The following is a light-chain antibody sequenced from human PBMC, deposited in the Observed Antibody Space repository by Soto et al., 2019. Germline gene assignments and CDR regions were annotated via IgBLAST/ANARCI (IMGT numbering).Light chain of an antibody. CDR2: DAS. V-gene: IGKV3-20*01. CDR3: QQYGSSLT. J-gene: IGKJ4*01. CDR1: QSVSSY. Sequence: EIVLTHSPGTLSLTPGEIATLSCRASQSVSSYLAWYQQKPGQAPRLLIFDASSRAIGIPDRFSGSGSGTDFTLTISRLDPEDFAVYYCQQYGSSLTFGGGTKVDIK.